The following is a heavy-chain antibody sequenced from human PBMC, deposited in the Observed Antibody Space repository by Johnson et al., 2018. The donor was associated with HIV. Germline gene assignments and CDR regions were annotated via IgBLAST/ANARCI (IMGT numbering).Heavy chain of an antibody. CDR3: TRPYGAGAFEI. CDR2: IKQDGSEK. D-gene: IGHD4-17*01. Sequence: VQLVESGGGVVQPGGSLRLSCAASGFTFDDYGMNWVRQAPGKGLEWVANIKQDGSEKYYVDSVKGRFTISRDNAKNSLYLQMNSLRAEDTAVYYCTRPYGAGAFEIWGQGTMVTVSS. CDR1: GFTFDDYG. V-gene: IGHV3-7*01. J-gene: IGHJ3*02.